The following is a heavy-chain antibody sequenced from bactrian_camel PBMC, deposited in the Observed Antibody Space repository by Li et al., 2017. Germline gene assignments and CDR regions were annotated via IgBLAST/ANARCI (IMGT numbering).Heavy chain of an antibody. CDR3: VRDQAEY. V-gene: IGHV3S40*01. D-gene: IGHD3*01. CDR2: INSDGST. J-gene: IGHJ4*01. Sequence: VQLVESGGGLVQPGGSLRLSCAASGFTFSSYDMSWVRQTPGKEREGVATINSDGSTNYADSAKGRFTVSRDNAKNAVYLQMNSLKPEDTAVYYCVRDQAEYWGQGTQVTVS. CDR1: GFTFSSYD.